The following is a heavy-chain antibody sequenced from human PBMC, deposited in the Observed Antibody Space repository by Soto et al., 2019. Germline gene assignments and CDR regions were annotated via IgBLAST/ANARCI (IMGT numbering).Heavy chain of an antibody. CDR3: ATSQPGGYYYGMDV. CDR1: GGSISSSNW. V-gene: IGHV4-4*02. CDR2: IFHSGST. Sequence: SSETLSLTCAVSGGSISSSNWWSWVRQPPGKGLEWIGQIFHSGSTNYNPSLKSRVTISVDKSKNHFSLKLSSVTAADTAVYYCATSQPGGYYYGMDVWGQGTTVTVSS. J-gene: IGHJ6*02. D-gene: IGHD2-2*01.